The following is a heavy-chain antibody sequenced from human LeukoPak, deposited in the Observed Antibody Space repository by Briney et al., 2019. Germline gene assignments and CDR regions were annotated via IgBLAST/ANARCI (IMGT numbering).Heavy chain of an antibody. CDR3: AISEEEGDYASSEYFQH. V-gene: IGHV3-23*01. CDR2: ISGSGGST. J-gene: IGHJ1*01. D-gene: IGHD4-17*01. Sequence: GGSLRLSCAASGFTFSSYSMNWVRQAPGKGLEWVSAISGSGGSTYYADSVKGRFTVSRDNSKDTMYLQMNSLRAEDTAVYYCAISEEEGDYASSEYFQHWGQGTLVTVSS. CDR1: GFTFSSYS.